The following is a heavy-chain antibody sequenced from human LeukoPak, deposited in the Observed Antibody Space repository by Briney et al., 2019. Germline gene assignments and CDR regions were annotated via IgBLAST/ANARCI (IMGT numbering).Heavy chain of an antibody. CDR1: GGSISSYY. CDR3: ARALRSYWYFDL. V-gene: IGHV4-59*01. Sequence: NPSETLSLTCTVSGGSISSYYWSWIRQPPGKGLEWIGYIYCSGSTNYNPSLKSRVTISVDTSKNQFSLKLSSVTAADTAVYYCARALRSYWYFDLWGRGTLVTVSS. D-gene: IGHD5-12*01. CDR2: IYCSGST. J-gene: IGHJ2*01.